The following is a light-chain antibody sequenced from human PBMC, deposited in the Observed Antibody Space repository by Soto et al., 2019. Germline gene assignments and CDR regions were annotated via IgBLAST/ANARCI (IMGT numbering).Light chain of an antibody. CDR3: QQYNHWPPWT. Sequence: IVLTQSPATLSVSPGERATLSCRASQSVSSNLAWYQQRPGQPPRLLIYGASSRATGIPARFSGSGSETEFTLPISSLQSEDSAAYDGQQYNHWPPWTFGQGTKVDIK. V-gene: IGKV3D-15*01. CDR1: QSVSSN. J-gene: IGKJ1*01. CDR2: GAS.